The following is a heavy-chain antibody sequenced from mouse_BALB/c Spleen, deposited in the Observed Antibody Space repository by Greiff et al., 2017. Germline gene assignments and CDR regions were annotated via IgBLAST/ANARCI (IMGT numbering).Heavy chain of an antibody. Sequence: VQLQQSGPELVKPGASVKISCKASGYSFTGYFMNWVMQSHGKSLEWIGRINPYNGDTFYNQKFKGKATLTVDKSSSTAHMELRSLASEDSAVYYCARARNYDTWFAYWGQGTLVTVSA. D-gene: IGHD2-1*01. V-gene: IGHV1-20*02. CDR2: INPYNGDT. CDR1: GYSFTGYF. CDR3: ARARNYDTWFAY. J-gene: IGHJ3*01.